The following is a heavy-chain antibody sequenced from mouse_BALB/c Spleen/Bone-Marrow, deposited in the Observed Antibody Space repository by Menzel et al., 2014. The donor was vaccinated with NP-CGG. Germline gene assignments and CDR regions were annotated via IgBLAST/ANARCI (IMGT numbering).Heavy chain of an antibody. CDR3: TTYALDY. V-gene: IGHV1-5*01. CDR1: GYSFTSYW. Sequence: CGTVLARPGASVKMSCKASGYSFTSYWMHWVKQRPEQGLEWIAAISPGNSDTTYNHKFTDKAKLTAATSATAAYMELSSLTNEDSAVYYCTTYALDYWGQGTSVTVSS. J-gene: IGHJ4*01. CDR2: ISPGNSDT.